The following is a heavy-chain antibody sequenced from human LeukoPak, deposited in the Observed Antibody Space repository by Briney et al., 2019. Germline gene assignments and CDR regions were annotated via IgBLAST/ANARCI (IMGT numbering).Heavy chain of an antibody. CDR3: ARAPYYYDSSGYPQDAFDI. J-gene: IGHJ3*02. CDR2: ISAYNGNT. CDR1: GYTFTSYG. V-gene: IGHV1-18*01. Sequence: ASVKVSCKASGYTFTSYGISWVRQAPGQGLEWMGWISAYNGNTNYAQKLQGRVTMTTDTSTSTAYMELRSLRSDDTAVYYCARAPYYYDSSGYPQDAFDIWGQGTMVTVSS. D-gene: IGHD3-22*01.